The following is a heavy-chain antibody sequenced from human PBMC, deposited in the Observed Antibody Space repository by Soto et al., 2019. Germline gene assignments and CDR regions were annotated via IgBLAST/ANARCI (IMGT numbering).Heavy chain of an antibody. CDR1: GYSFVSYW. D-gene: IGHD3-10*01. J-gene: IGHJ4*02. CDR3: PRPRWAPMARDTFYFDY. V-gene: IGHV5-51*01. CDR2: MHPGEDDT. Sequence: PGESLKISCTGFGYSFVSYWIGWVRQTPGKGLEWVAIMHPGEDDTRYSPSFQGQLTISADRSISATFLHWRSVKASDTAMYYCPRPRWAPMARDTFYFDYWGQGTLVTVSS.